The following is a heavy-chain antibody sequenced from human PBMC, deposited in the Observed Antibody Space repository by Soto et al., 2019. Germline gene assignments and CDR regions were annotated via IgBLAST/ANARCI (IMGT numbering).Heavy chain of an antibody. J-gene: IGHJ2*01. D-gene: IGHD5-18*01. CDR2: ITVYNGNT. CDR3: ASGYTYGSYWFFDL. CDR1: GYAFNNYG. V-gene: IGHV1-18*04. Sequence: QGQLVQSGSEVREPGASVKVSCEASGYAFNNYGITWVRQAPGQGLEWMGWITVYNGNTNYAERLQGRVTMTIDTSTSTAYMELWSLRSDDTAVYFCASGYTYGSYWFFDLWGRGTLVTVSS.